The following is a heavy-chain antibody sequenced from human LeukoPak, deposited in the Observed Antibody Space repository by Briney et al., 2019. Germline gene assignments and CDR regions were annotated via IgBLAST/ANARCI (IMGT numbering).Heavy chain of an antibody. CDR2: IYYSGST. V-gene: IGHV4-59*01. CDR1: GGSISSYY. CDR3: ARTGNGRKEPYYYYMDV. D-gene: IGHD1-14*01. J-gene: IGHJ6*03. Sequence: PSETLSLTCTVSGGSISSYYWSWIRQPPGKGLEWIGYIYYSGSTNYNPSLKSRVTISVDTSKNPFSLKLSSVTAADTAVYYCARTGNGRKEPYYYYMDVWGKGTTVTVSS.